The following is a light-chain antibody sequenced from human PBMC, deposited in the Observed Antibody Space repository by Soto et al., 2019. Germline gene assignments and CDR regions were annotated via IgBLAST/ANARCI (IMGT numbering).Light chain of an antibody. CDR2: DAS. J-gene: IGKJ1*01. V-gene: IGKV3-11*01. CDR3: QQSRGT. Sequence: IVLTQSPATLSLSPGERATLSCRASQSVSSYLAWYQQKPGQAPRLLIYDASNRATGIPARFSGSGSGTDFTLTISSLEPEDFAVYYCQQSRGTFGQGTKVDIK. CDR1: QSVSSY.